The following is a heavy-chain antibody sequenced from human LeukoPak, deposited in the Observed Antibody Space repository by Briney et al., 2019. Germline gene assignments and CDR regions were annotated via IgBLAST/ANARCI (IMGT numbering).Heavy chain of an antibody. Sequence: SETLSLTCAVYGGPFSGYYWSWIRQPPGKGLEWIGEINHSGSTNYNPSLKSRVTISVDTSKNQFSLKLSSVTAADTAVYYCARGWGYYDSSGYSPLREQQDFDYWGQGTLVTVSS. CDR3: ARGWGYYDSSGYSPLREQQDFDY. CDR1: GGPFSGYY. CDR2: INHSGST. D-gene: IGHD3-22*01. J-gene: IGHJ4*02. V-gene: IGHV4-34*01.